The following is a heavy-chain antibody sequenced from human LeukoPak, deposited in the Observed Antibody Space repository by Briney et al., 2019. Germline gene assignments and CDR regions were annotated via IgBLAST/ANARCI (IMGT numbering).Heavy chain of an antibody. CDR2: IQSRTDGGPT. CDR3: TTDRGALTN. CDR1: GFTFSDAW. D-gene: IGHD3-10*01. V-gene: IGHV3-15*01. J-gene: IGHJ4*02. Sequence: GGSLRLSCATSGFTFSDAWMSWVRQAPGVGLEWVGRIQSRTDGGPTEYAAPVKGRFTISRDDSRNTLYLQMNSLKAGDTGVYYCTTDRGALTNWGPGTLVTVSS.